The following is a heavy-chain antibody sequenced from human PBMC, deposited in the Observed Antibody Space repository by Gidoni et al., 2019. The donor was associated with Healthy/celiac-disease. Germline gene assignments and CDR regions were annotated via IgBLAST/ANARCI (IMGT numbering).Heavy chain of an antibody. Sequence: QVQLQQWGAGLLKPSETLSPTCDVYGGSFSGYYWSWIRQPPGKGLEWIGEINHSGSTNYNPSLKSRVTISVDTSKNPFSLKLSSVTAADTAVYYCARVLGIVVVPAASPMGWFDPWGQGTLVTVSS. J-gene: IGHJ5*02. V-gene: IGHV4-34*01. CDR2: INHSGST. CDR1: GGSFSGYY. D-gene: IGHD2-2*01. CDR3: ARVLGIVVVPAASPMGWFDP.